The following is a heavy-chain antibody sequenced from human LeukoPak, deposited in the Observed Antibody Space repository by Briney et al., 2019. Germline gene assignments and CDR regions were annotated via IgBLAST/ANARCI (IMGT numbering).Heavy chain of an antibody. CDR2: ISSSSSYI. V-gene: IGHV3-21*01. D-gene: IGHD3-22*01. Sequence: GGSLRLSCAASGFTFSSYSMNWVRQAPGKGLEWVSSISSSSSYIYYAGSVKGRFTISRDNAKNSLYLQVNSLRAEDTAVYYCAREHYYDSSGYYINYYYMDVWGKGTTVTVSS. J-gene: IGHJ6*03. CDR1: GFTFSSYS. CDR3: AREHYYDSSGYYINYYYMDV.